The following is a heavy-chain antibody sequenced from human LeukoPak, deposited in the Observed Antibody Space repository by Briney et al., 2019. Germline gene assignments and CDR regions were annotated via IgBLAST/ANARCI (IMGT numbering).Heavy chain of an antibody. Sequence: SETLSLSCTVSGASVSSGSYYWNWIRQPPGKGLEWIGYIYYSGSTNYNPSLKSRVTMSVDTSKNQFSLKLSSVTAADTAVYYCARKASSSSHYFDYWGQGTLVTVSS. V-gene: IGHV4-61*01. CDR2: IYYSGST. J-gene: IGHJ4*02. D-gene: IGHD6-13*01. CDR3: ARKASSSSHYFDY. CDR1: GASVSSGSYY.